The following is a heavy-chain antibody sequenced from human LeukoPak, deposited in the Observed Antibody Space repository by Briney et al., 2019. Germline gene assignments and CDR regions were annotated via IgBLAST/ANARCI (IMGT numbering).Heavy chain of an antibody. CDR3: ARGDYGDYGANWYFDL. CDR1: GYTFTGYY. J-gene: IGHJ2*01. D-gene: IGHD4-17*01. CDR2: INPNSGGT. Sequence: ASVKVCCKASGYTFTGYYMHRVRQAPGQGLEWMGWINPNSGGTNYAQKFQGRVTMTRDTSISTAYMELSRLRSDDTAVYYCARGDYGDYGANWYFDLWGRGTLVTVSS. V-gene: IGHV1-2*02.